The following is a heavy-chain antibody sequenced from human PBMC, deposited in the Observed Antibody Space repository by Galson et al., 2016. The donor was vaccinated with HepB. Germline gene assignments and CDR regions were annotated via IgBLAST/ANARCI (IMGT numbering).Heavy chain of an antibody. V-gene: IGHV1-69*13. CDR3: ATQRVGLVIMSH. Sequence: SVKVSCKASGGTFSNYTITWVRQAPGLGPEWMGGIFAIFGTTNYAQKFQGRATITADRSTNTAYMELSGLRSEDTAVYYCATQRVGLVIMSHWGHGTLVTVSS. D-gene: IGHD3/OR15-3a*01. CDR1: GGTFSNYT. J-gene: IGHJ4*01. CDR2: IFAIFGTT.